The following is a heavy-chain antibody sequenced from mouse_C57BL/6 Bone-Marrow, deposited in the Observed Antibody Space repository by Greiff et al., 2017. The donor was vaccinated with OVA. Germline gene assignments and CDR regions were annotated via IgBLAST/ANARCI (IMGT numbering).Heavy chain of an antibody. Sequence: EVKVVESGGGLVQSGRSLRLSCATSGFTFSDFYMEWDRQAPGKGLEWIAASRNKANDYTTEYSASVKGRFIVSRDTSQSILYLQMNALRAEDTAIYYCARTYYSNYVDYAMDYWGQGTSVTVSS. CDR2: SRNKANDYTT. J-gene: IGHJ4*01. D-gene: IGHD2-5*01. CDR3: ARTYYSNYVDYAMDY. CDR1: GFTFSDFY. V-gene: IGHV7-1*01.